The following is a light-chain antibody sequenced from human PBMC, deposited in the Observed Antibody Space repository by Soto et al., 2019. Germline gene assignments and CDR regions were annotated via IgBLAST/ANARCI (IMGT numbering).Light chain of an antibody. V-gene: IGKV3-11*01. Sequence: EIVMTQSPATLSVSPGERATLSCRASQSVFSSLAWYQQRPGQAPRLLIYDASNRATGIPARFSGSGSGTDFTLTISSLDPEDFAVYYCQQRRNWPPITFGQGTHWRL. CDR2: DAS. CDR1: QSVFSS. CDR3: QQRRNWPPIT. J-gene: IGKJ5*01.